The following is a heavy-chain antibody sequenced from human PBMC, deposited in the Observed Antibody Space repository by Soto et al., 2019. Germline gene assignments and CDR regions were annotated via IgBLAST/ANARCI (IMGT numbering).Heavy chain of an antibody. V-gene: IGHV3-30*03. Sequence: QAHLVESGGGVVQPGTSLRLSCAASGVSFNSYDMHWVLQAPGKGPEWVAIISYDGSNTYYSDSVRGRFTISRDNSKDTLYLQMHSLRSEDTAIYYCARISRYCSGGDCHAWGQGTQVTVSS. CDR1: GVSFNSYD. CDR2: ISYDGSNT. D-gene: IGHD2-15*01. CDR3: ARISRYCSGGDCHA. J-gene: IGHJ5*02.